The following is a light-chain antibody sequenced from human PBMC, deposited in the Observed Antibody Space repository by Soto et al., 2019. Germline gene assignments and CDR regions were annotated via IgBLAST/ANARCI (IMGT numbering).Light chain of an antibody. CDR1: QSISSW. CDR3: QQYHTWPIT. J-gene: IGKJ4*01. V-gene: IGKV1-5*03. Sequence: DIQLTQSPSTLSASVGDRVTITCRASQSISSWLAWYQQKPGAAPKLLIYEASTLESGVPSRFSGSRSGTEFTLTVSSLQPDDFATYYCQQYHTWPITFGGGTKVEIK. CDR2: EAS.